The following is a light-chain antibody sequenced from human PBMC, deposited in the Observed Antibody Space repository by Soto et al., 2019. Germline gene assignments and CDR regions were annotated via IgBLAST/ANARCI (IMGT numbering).Light chain of an antibody. CDR3: GTWDFGLSTVV. V-gene: IGLV1-51*01. CDR2: DNN. CDR1: AFNIGNNY. J-gene: IGLJ2*01. Sequence: QSVLTQPPSVSAAPGQKVTISCSGSAFNIGNNYVSWYQQLPGAAPRLLIYDNNKRPSGIPDRFSGSKSVTSATLDITGLQTGDEAHDYCGTWDFGLSTVVFGGGTKLTVL.